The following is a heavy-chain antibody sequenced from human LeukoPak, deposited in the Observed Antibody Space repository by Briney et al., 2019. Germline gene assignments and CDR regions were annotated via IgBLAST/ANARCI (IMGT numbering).Heavy chain of an antibody. J-gene: IGHJ4*02. CDR3: ARVVVVPAAVIDY. CDR2: IYYSGNT. CDR1: GGSISNYF. Sequence: SETLSLTCTVSGGSISNYFWIWIRQPPGKGLEWIGYIYYSGNTNSNPSLKSRVTISVDTSKNHFSLKLRSVTAADTAVYYCARVVVVPAAVIDYWGQGTLVTVSS. D-gene: IGHD2-2*01. V-gene: IGHV4-59*12.